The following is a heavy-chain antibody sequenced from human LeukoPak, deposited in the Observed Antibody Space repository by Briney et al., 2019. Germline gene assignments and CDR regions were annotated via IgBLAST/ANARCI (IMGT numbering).Heavy chain of an antibody. Sequence: SETLSLTCTVSGGSISSYYWSWIRQPAAKGLEWSGRIYTSGSSNYNPSLKTRVTMSVDTSKNKFSLNLRSVSAADTAVYYCARTNVLTGTDYWGKGTLVSVSS. V-gene: IGHV4-4*07. J-gene: IGHJ4*02. CDR3: ARTNVLTGTDY. CDR1: GGSISSYY. D-gene: IGHD3-9*01. CDR2: IYTSGSS.